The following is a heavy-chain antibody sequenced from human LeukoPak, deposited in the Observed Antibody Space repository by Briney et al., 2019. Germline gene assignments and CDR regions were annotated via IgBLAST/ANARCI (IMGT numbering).Heavy chain of an antibody. D-gene: IGHD3-3*01. CDR3: ARTYYDFWSGPRAYFDY. Sequence: SETLSLTCAVYGGSFSGYYWSWIRQPPGKGLEWIGEINHSGSTNYNPSLKSRVTISVDTSKNQFSLKLSSVTAADTAVYYCARTYYDFWSGPRAYFDYWGQGTLVTVSS. J-gene: IGHJ4*02. CDR2: INHSGST. V-gene: IGHV4-34*01. CDR1: GGSFSGYY.